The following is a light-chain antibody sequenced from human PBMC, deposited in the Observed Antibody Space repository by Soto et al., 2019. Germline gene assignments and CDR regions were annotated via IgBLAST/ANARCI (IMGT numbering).Light chain of an antibody. CDR2: NAS. CDR1: QSVSSY. CDR3: QQGSHWPT. Sequence: EIVLTQSPATLSLSPGERATLSCRASQSVSSYLVWYQQKPGQPPRLLIYNASNRATGIPARFSGSGSGTDFTLTISSLEPEDFAVYYCQQGSHWPTFGQGTKLEI. J-gene: IGKJ2*01. V-gene: IGKV3-11*01.